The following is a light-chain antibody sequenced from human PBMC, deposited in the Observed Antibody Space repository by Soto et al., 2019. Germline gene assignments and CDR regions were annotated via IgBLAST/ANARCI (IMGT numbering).Light chain of an antibody. V-gene: IGLV2-8*01. CDR2: EVS. J-gene: IGLJ1*01. Sequence: QSVLTQPPSASGSPGQSVTISCTGTSSDVGGYNYVSWYQQHPGKAPKLLIYEVSKRPSGVPDRFSGSKSGNTASLTVSGLQAEDEADYYCSSDAGNNNVFGTGTKVTVL. CDR1: SSDVGGYNY. CDR3: SSDAGNNNV.